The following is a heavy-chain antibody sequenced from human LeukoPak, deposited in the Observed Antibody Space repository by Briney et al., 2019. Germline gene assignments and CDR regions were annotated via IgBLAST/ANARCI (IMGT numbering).Heavy chain of an antibody. V-gene: IGHV3-30*04. Sequence: PGRSLRLSCAASGFTFSSYAMHWVRQAPGKWMEWVAVISSDGSNKYYTDSVKVRFTISRDNSKNRLYRQMNSLRAEDTAVYYCARDSLYSGSYSFDYWGQGALVTVSS. CDR3: ARDSLYSGSYSFDY. D-gene: IGHD1-26*01. J-gene: IGHJ4*02. CDR2: ISSDGSNK. CDR1: GFTFSSYA.